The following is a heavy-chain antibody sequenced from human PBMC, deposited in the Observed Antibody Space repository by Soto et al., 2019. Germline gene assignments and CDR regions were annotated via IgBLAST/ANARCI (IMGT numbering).Heavy chain of an antibody. J-gene: IGHJ5*02. D-gene: IGHD2-21*01. CDR3: ARVSLSVVAPNWFDP. Sequence: SVKVSCKASGGTFSSYAISWARQAPGQGLEWMGGIIPIFGTANYAQKFQGRVTITADESTSTAYMELSSLRSEDTAVYYCARVSLSVVAPNWFDPWGQGTLVTVSS. CDR2: IIPIFGTA. V-gene: IGHV1-69*13. CDR1: GGTFSSYA.